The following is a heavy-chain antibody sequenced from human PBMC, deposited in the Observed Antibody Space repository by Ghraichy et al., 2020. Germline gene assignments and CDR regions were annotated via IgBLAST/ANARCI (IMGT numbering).Heavy chain of an antibody. Sequence: SETLSLTCTVSGDSITSDYWSWIRQSAGQGLEWIGRIYSSGFNNYNPSLQSRVTMSVDTSRNQVSLTLSSVTAADTAVYYCARLSDFRSRLGSRLGNSYYFDYWGQGTLVTVSS. CDR1: GDSITSDY. J-gene: IGHJ4*02. CDR3: ARLSDFRSRLGSRLGNSYYFDY. V-gene: IGHV4-4*07. CDR2: IYSSGFN. D-gene: IGHD6-13*01.